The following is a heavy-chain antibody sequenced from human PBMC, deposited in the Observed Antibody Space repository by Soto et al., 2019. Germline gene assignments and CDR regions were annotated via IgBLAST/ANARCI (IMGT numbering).Heavy chain of an antibody. CDR3: AGSSLAVPAAKNWFDP. V-gene: IGHV4-59*01. CDR1: GGSISSYY. J-gene: IGHJ5*02. Sequence: QVQLQESGPGLVKPSETLSLTCTVSGGSISSYYWSWIRQPPGKGLEWIGYIYYSGSTNYNPSLKSRVTISVDTSKNQSSLKRSSVTAADTAVYYCAGSSLAVPAAKNWFDPWGQGTLVTVSS. D-gene: IGHD2-2*01. CDR2: IYYSGST.